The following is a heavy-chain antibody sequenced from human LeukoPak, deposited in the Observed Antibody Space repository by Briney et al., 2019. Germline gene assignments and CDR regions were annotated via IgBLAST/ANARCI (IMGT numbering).Heavy chain of an antibody. V-gene: IGHV1-18*01. CDR3: ARVFSAYCGGDCYSHFDY. CDR1: GYTFTSYG. CDR2: ISAYNGNT. J-gene: IGHJ4*02. D-gene: IGHD2-21*01. Sequence: ASVKVSCKASGYTFTSYGISWVRQAPGQGLEWMGWISAYNGNTNYAQKLQGRVTMTTDTSTSTAYMELRSLRSDDTAVYYCARVFSAYCGGDCYSHFDYWGQGTLVTVSS.